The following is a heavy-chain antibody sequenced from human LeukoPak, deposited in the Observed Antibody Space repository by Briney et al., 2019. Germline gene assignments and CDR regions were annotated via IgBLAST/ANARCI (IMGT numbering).Heavy chain of an antibody. CDR3: AREVTTGTLYGDYNWFDP. D-gene: IGHD4-17*01. V-gene: IGHV3-74*01. Sequence: PGGSLRLSCAASGFTFSSYWMHWVRQAPGKGLVWVSRINSDGSSTSYADSVKSRFTISRDNAKNTLYLQMNSLRAEDTAVYYCAREVTTGTLYGDYNWFDPWGQGTLVTVSS. J-gene: IGHJ5*02. CDR1: GFTFSSYW. CDR2: INSDGSST.